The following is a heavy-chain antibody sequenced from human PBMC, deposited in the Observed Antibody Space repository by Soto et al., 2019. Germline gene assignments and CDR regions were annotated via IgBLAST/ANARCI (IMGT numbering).Heavy chain of an antibody. V-gene: IGHV3-23*01. J-gene: IGHJ4*01. CDR2: ISDSGGTT. CDR1: GFTFSVDV. Sequence: GSLRLSCAASGFTFSVDVMTFFRQAPGKGLEWVSSISDSGGTTHYSDSVKGRFTISKDASRNTVHLHMNSLRADDTATYFCVSWVSAHFDYWGHGTPVTVSS. D-gene: IGHD2-8*01. CDR3: VSWVSAHFDY.